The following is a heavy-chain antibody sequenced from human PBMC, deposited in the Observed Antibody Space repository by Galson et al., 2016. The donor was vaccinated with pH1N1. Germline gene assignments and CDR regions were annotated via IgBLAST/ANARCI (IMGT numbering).Heavy chain of an antibody. CDR1: GLPFDDYY. CDR2: IRGKRFGQTT. V-gene: IGHV3-49*03. Sequence: SLRLSCAASGLPFDDYYFMWIRQAPDGGLEWVSFIRGKRFGQTTEHAASVKGRFTISRDDSKNTAYLQMNSLKADDTAIYYCTSLRFGHNWFDPWGQGSLVIVS. J-gene: IGHJ5*02. D-gene: IGHD3-10*01. CDR3: TSLRFGHNWFDP.